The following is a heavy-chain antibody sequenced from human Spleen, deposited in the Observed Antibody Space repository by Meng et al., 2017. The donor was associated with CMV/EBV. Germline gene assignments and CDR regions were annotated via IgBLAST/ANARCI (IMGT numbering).Heavy chain of an antibody. CDR1: GGSISSSSYY. CDR3: ARNWNYGSGDYYGMDV. Sequence: SETLSLTCTVSGGSISSSSYYWGWIRQPPGKGLEWIGSIYYSGSNYYNPYLKSRVTISVDTYKNQFSLKLRSVTAADTAVYYCARNWNYGSGDYYGMDVWGQGTTVTVSS. V-gene: IGHV4-39*07. D-gene: IGHD1-7*01. J-gene: IGHJ6*02. CDR2: IYYSGSN.